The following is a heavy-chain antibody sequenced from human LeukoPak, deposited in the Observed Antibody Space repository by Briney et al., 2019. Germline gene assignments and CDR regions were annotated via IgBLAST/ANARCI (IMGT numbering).Heavy chain of an antibody. CDR2: IYYSGST. CDR3: ARRLGYCSSTSCYADKVDY. D-gene: IGHD2-2*01. CDR1: GGSISSSSYY. V-gene: IGHV4-39*01. Sequence: SETLSLTCTVSGGSISSSSYYWGWIRQPPGKGLEWIGSIYYSGSTYYNPSLKSRVTISVDTSKNQFSLKLSSVTAADTAVYYCARRLGYCSSTSCYADKVDYWGQGTLVTVSS. J-gene: IGHJ4*02.